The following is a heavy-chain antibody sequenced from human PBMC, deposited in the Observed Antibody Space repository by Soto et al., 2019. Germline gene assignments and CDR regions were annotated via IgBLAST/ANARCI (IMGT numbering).Heavy chain of an antibody. CDR1: GGSISSYY. V-gene: IGHV4-59*01. D-gene: IGHD3-10*02. J-gene: IGHJ6*03. CDR3: ARAVGIIGISSANLNYYYYMDV. Sequence: PSETLSLTCTVSGGSISSYYWSWIRQPPGKGLEWIGYVYYSGSTNYNPSLKSRVTISVDTSKNQFSLKLSSVTAADTAVYYCARAVGIIGISSANLNYYYYMDVWGKGTTVTVSS. CDR2: VYYSGST.